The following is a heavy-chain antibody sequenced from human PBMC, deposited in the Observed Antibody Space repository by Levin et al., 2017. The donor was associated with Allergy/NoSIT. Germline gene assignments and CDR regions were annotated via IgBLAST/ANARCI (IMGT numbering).Heavy chain of an antibody. V-gene: IGHV1-69*04. CDR1: GGTFSSYA. D-gene: IGHD3-10*01. CDR2: IIPILGIA. J-gene: IGHJ4*02. Sequence: SVKVSCKASGGTFSSYAISWVRQAPGQGLEWMGRIIPILGIANYAQKFQGRVTITADKSTSTAYMELSSLRSEDTAVYYCASGTYYYGSGSYYPYWGQGTLVTVSS. CDR3: ASGTYYYGSGSYYPY.